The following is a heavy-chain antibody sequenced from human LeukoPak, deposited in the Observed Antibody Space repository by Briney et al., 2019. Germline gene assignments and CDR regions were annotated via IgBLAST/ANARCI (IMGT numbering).Heavy chain of an antibody. CDR1: GYTFTNYG. D-gene: IGHD2-15*01. CDR3: ARDHSGGNCYSGCDFDY. CDR2: IYAHNGNT. Sequence: GSPKVSRKASGYTFTNYGIIWVRQAPGQGVGWMGRIYAHNGNTRYAQKFQGGVTMTRDTSTTTAYMELRGVTSDDTAVYCCARDHSGGNCYSGCDFDYWGQGTLVTVSS. V-gene: IGHV1-18*01. J-gene: IGHJ4*02.